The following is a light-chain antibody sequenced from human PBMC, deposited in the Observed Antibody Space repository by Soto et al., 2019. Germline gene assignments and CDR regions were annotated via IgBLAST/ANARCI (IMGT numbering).Light chain of an antibody. CDR2: GAS. CDR3: QQYNNWPLYT. J-gene: IGKJ2*01. V-gene: IGKV3-20*01. Sequence: EIVLTQSPGTMSLSPGERATLSCRASQSVTSNYLAWYQQKPGQAPRLLVYGASSRATGIPDRFSGSGSGTDFTLTISSLQSEDFAVYFCQQYNNWPLYTFGQGTKLEI. CDR1: QSVTSNY.